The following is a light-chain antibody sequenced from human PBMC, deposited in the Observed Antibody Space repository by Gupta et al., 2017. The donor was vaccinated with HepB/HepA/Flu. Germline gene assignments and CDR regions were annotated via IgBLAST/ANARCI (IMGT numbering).Light chain of an antibody. V-gene: IGKV1-39*01. CDR2: IGS. Sequence: MQMTQFPSTLSASVGDRVTITCRASQSIKNYVNWYQQRPGRAPKLLIYIGSSLQHGVSSRFSGSYSGTDFTLSISNLQSEDFATYFCQQSYFVPFTFGPGTVVDV. CDR1: QSIKNY. J-gene: IGKJ3*01. CDR3: QQSYFVPFT.